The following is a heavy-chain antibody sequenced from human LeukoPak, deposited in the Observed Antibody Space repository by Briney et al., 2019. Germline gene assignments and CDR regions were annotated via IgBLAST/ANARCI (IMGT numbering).Heavy chain of an antibody. CDR1: GFTFSSYA. J-gene: IGHJ4*02. CDR3: AKAVFPLEVAATPDY. V-gene: IGHV3-23*01. CDR2: ISGSGGST. Sequence: GGSLRLSCAASGFTFSSYAMSWVRQAPGKGLEWVSAISGSGGSTYYADSVKGRFTISRDNSKNTLYLQMNSLRAEDTALYYCAKAVFPLEVAATPDYWGQGTLVTVSS. D-gene: IGHD2-15*01.